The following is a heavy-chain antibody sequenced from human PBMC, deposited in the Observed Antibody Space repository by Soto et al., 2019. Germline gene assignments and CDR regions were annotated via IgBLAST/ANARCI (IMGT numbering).Heavy chain of an antibody. J-gene: IGHJ5*02. CDR2: INPNSGGT. D-gene: IGHD3-10*01. CDR3: ARAMVRGVIVWFDP. Sequence: SVKVSCKASGYTFTGYYMHWVRQAPGQGLEWMGWINPNSGGTNYAQKFQGRVTMTRDTSISTAYMELNRLRSDDTAVYYCARAMVRGVIVWFDPWGQGTLVTVSS. V-gene: IGHV1-2*02. CDR1: GYTFTGYY.